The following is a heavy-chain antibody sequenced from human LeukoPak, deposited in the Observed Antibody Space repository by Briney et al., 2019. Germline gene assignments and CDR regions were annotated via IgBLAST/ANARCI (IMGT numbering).Heavy chain of an antibody. CDR3: AREGYGYCSSTSCYERVNWFDP. J-gene: IGHJ5*02. D-gene: IGHD2-2*03. CDR1: GGSFSGYY. V-gene: IGHV4-34*01. CDR2: INHSGST. Sequence: SSETLSLTCAVYGGSFSGYYWSWIRQPPGKGLEWIGEINHSGSTNYNPSLKSRVTISVDTSKNQFSLKLSSVTAADTAVYYCAREGYGYCSSTSCYERVNWFDPWGQGTLVTVSS.